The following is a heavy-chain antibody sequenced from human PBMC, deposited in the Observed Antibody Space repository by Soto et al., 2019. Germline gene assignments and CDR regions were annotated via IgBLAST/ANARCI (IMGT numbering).Heavy chain of an antibody. CDR2: ISAYNGNT. D-gene: IGHD2-2*02. Sequence: GASVKVYCQASGYTFTSYGIRWLRQAPGKGLEWMGWISAYNGNTNYAQKLQGRVTMTTDTSTSTAYMELRSLRSDDTAVYYCAKNRHCSSASCYTSLDYWGQGTLVTVSS. V-gene: IGHV1-18*01. CDR3: AKNRHCSSASCYTSLDY. CDR1: GYTFTSYG. J-gene: IGHJ4*02.